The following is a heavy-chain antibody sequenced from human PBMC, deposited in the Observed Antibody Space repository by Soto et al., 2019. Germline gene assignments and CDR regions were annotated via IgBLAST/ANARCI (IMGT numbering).Heavy chain of an antibody. J-gene: IGHJ4*02. CDR2: INAGNGNT. D-gene: IGHD6-13*01. CDR1: GYTFTSYA. V-gene: IGHV1-3*01. CDR3: ASGAAAGTEFDY. Sequence: VSCKASGYTFTSYAMHWVRQAPGQRLEWMGWINAGNGNTKYSQKFQGRVTITRDTSASTAYMELSSLRSEDTAVYYCASGAAAGTEFDYWGQGTLVTVSS.